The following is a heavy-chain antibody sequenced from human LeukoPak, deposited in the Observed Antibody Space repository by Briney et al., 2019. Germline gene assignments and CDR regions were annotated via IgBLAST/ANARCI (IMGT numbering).Heavy chain of an antibody. CDR1: GFTFSSYG. Sequence: GGSLRLSCAASGFTFSSYGMHWVRQAPGKGLEWVAFIRYDGSNKYYADSVKGRFTISRDNSKNTLYLQMNSLRAEDTAVYYCAKDIRNYYDRSGYFDYWGQGTLVTVSS. CDR3: AKDIRNYYDRSGYFDY. V-gene: IGHV3-30*02. D-gene: IGHD3-22*01. J-gene: IGHJ4*02. CDR2: IRYDGSNK.